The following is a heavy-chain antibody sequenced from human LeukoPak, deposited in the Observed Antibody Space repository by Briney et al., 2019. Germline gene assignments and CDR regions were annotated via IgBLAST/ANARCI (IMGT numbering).Heavy chain of an antibody. CDR1: GYSFTNYW. D-gene: IGHD4-23*01. Sequence: ESLKISCKGSGYSFTNYWIGWVRQMPGKGLEWMGIIYPGDSDIRYSPSFQGQVTISADKSISTAYLQWSSLKASDTAMYCCARGLRWSVLDAFDIWGQGTMVTVSS. J-gene: IGHJ3*02. CDR3: ARGLRWSVLDAFDI. V-gene: IGHV5-51*01. CDR2: IYPGDSDI.